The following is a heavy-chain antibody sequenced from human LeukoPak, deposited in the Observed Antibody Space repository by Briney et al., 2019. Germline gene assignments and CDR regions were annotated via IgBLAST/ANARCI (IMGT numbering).Heavy chain of an antibody. CDR2: IYSGGST. D-gene: IGHD3-3*01. V-gene: IGHV3-53*01. CDR1: GFTVSSNY. Sequence: GGSLRLSCAASGFTVSSNYMSWVRQAPGKGLEWVSVIYSGGSTYYADSVKGRFTISRDNSKNTLYLQMNSLRAEDTAVYYCAMEVTILGVPYGDYWGQGTLVTVSS. CDR3: AMEVTILGVPYGDY. J-gene: IGHJ4*02.